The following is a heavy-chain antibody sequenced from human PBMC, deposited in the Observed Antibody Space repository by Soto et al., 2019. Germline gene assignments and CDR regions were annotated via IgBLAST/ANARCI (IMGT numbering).Heavy chain of an antibody. D-gene: IGHD3-22*01. CDR1: GYTFTSYY. J-gene: IGHJ4*02. CDR2: INPSGGST. CDR3: ARVGYYDSSGYYFYFDY. Sequence: GASVKVSRKASGYTFTSYYMHWVRQAPGQGLEWMGIINPSGGSTSYAQKFQGRVTMTRDTSTSTVYMELSSLRSEDTAVYYCARVGYYDSSGYYFYFDYWGQGXLVTVPS. V-gene: IGHV1-46*01.